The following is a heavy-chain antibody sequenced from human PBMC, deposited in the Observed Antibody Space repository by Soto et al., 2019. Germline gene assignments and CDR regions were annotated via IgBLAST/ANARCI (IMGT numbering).Heavy chain of an antibody. D-gene: IGHD1-1*01. CDR1: GDTFPSYY. CDR2: NNPNGSSI. J-gene: IGHJ5*02. Sequence: GPSVQVSCTAPGDTFPSYYMNWVRQAPGHGLGWMIVNNPNGSSIRFAQKCQGRVTMTRDTSRSTVYMELRGVTSEEKAGYYCAISSGFCYGLIIECSNCIAPWGQGTLVTVSS. V-gene: IGHV1-46*03. CDR3: AISSGFCYGLIIECSNCIAP.